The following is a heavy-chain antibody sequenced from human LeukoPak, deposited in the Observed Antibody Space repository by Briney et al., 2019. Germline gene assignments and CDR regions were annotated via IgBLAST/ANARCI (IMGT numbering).Heavy chain of an antibody. V-gene: IGHV1-69*02. Sequence: ASVKVSCKASGGTFSSYTISWVRQAPGQGLVWMGRIIPILGIANYAQKFQGRVTITADKSTSTAYMELSSLRSEDTAVYYCAVGGSSWYYFDYWGQGTLVTVSS. CDR2: IIPILGIA. CDR3: AVGGSSWYYFDY. CDR1: GGTFSSYT. J-gene: IGHJ4*02. D-gene: IGHD6-13*01.